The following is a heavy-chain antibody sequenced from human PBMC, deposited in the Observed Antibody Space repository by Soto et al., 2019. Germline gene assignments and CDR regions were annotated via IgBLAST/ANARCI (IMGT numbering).Heavy chain of an antibody. D-gene: IGHD2-15*01. CDR2: IYYSGST. CDR1: GGSVSSGSYY. CDR3: ARGGSLLYYFDY. J-gene: IGHJ4*01. V-gene: IGHV4-61*01. Sequence: SETLSLTCTVSGGSVSSGSYYWSWIRQPPGKGLEWIGYIYYSGSTNYNPSLKSRVTISVDTSKNQFSLKLSSVTAADTAVYYCARGGSLLYYFDYWGQGTLVTVSS.